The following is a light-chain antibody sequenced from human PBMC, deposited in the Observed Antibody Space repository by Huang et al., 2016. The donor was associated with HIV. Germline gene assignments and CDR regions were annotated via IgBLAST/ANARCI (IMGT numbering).Light chain of an antibody. Sequence: EIVMTKSPATLSVSPGVRVIFSCRASESVSSSLASYQQKPGKAPRLHIYGASTRAAVVPPRFSGSWSGTDFSLTISSLQSADFAVYYCQQYNNWPPLLTFGGGTKVEIK. CDR2: GAS. CDR1: ESVSSS. V-gene: IGKV3-15*01. J-gene: IGKJ4*01. CDR3: QQYNNWPPLLT.